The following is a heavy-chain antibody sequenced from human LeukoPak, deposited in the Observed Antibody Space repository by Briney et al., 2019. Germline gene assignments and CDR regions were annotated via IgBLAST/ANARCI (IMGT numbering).Heavy chain of an antibody. J-gene: IGHJ6*02. CDR2: FDPEDGET. D-gene: IGHD6-13*01. V-gene: IGHV1-24*01. CDR3: ARDPLRSTWSTYYNALDV. Sequence: ASVKVSCKVSGYTLTELSMHWVRRAPGKGLEWMGGFDPEDGETIYAQKFQGRVTMTEDTSTDTAYMELSSLRSEDTAVYYCARDPLRSTWSTYYNALDVWGQGTTVTVSS. CDR1: GYTLTELS.